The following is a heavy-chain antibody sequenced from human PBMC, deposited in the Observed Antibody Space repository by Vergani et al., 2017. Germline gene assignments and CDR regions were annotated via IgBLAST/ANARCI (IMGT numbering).Heavy chain of an antibody. J-gene: IGHJ3*02. CDR1: GFTFIMHA. Sequence: EVQLLESGGDLVQPGWSLRLSCAASGFTFIMHAMSWVLQAPGKGLELVSTLSASDRRTHYADSVKGRFTISRDISKNTLFLHMNSLRPEDTAVYYCAKVGRSEVAGTFGAFDIWGQGTMVTVSS. V-gene: IGHV3-23*01. CDR2: LSASDRRT. D-gene: IGHD6-19*01. CDR3: AKVGRSEVAGTFGAFDI.